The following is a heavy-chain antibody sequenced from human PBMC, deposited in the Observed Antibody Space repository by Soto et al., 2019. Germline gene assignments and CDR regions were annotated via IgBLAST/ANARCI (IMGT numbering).Heavy chain of an antibody. V-gene: IGHV3-23*01. J-gene: IGHJ4*02. CDR3: GKNKYTASWYF. D-gene: IGHD6-13*01. Sequence: EVQLLESGGGLVQPGGSLRLSCVDSGFTFSSYAMTWVRQAPGKGLEWVSSISDTGSHTYYADSVKGRCTISRDSSKNTLYLQMNSLRVEDTAVYYCGKNKYTASWYFWGQGTLVTVSS. CDR2: ISDTGSHT. CDR1: GFTFSSYA.